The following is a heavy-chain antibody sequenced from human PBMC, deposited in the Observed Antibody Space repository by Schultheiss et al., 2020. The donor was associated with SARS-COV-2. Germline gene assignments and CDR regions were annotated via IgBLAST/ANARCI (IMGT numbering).Heavy chain of an antibody. CDR2: VNHSENT. V-gene: IGHV4-34*01. J-gene: IGHJ5*02. CDR3: ATKARTTTSAGWFDP. D-gene: IGHD1/OR15-1a*01. CDR1: SGSFSGYY. Sequence: SETLSLICAVYSGSFSGYYWSWIRQPPGEGLQWIGEVNHSENTNYNPSLKSRVTMSVDTSKSQFSLKLSSVTAADTAIYYCATKARTTTSAGWFDPWGPGTLVTVSS.